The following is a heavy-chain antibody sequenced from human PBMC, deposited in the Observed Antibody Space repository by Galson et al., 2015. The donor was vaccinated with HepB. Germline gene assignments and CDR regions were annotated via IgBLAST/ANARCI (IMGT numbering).Heavy chain of an antibody. CDR2: ISYDGSNK. CDR3: AKDTVYYDFWSGYYPDY. CDR1: GFTFSSYG. Sequence: SLRLSCAASGFTFSSYGMHWVRQAPGKGLEWVAVISYDGSNKYYADSVKGRFTISRDNSKNTLYLQMNSLRAEDTAVYYCAKDTVYYDFWSGYYPDYWGQGTLVTVSS. D-gene: IGHD3-3*01. V-gene: IGHV3-30*18. J-gene: IGHJ4*02.